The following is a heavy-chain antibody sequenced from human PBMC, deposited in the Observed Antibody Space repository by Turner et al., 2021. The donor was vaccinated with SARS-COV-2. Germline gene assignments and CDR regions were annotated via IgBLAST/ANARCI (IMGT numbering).Heavy chain of an antibody. J-gene: IGHJ4*02. V-gene: IGHV3-23*04. CDR1: GFTFSSYV. D-gene: IGHD3-3*01. Sequence: VQLVESGGGLVQPGGSLRLSCSASGFTFSSYVMSWVRQAPGKGLEWVSSISVSGGSTYYADSVKGRFTISRDNSKNTLYLQMNSLRAEDTAVYYCAKAQLGYYLGVDYWGQGTLVTVSS. CDR2: ISVSGGST. CDR3: AKAQLGYYLGVDY.